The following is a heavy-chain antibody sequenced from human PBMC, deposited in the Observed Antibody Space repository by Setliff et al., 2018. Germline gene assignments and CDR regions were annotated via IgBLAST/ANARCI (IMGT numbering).Heavy chain of an antibody. CDR1: GYTFTGYY. V-gene: IGHV7-4-1*02. CDR3: ARASRFGTTMWRGDYYMDV. J-gene: IGHJ6*03. Sequence: ASVKVSCKASGYTFTGYYFHWVRQAPGQGLEWMGWINTNTGIPSYAQGFTGRFVFSLDTSVDTAYLQINSLKADDTAIYYCARASRFGTTMWRGDYYMDVWGKGTTVTVSS. CDR2: INTNTGIP. D-gene: IGHD3-10*01.